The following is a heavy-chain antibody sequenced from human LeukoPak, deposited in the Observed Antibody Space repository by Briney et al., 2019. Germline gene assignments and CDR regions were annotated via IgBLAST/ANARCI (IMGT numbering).Heavy chain of an antibody. D-gene: IGHD3/OR15-3a*01. CDR2: IYTRGGT. V-gene: IGHV4-4*07. J-gene: IGHJ4*02. Sequence: SETLSLTCTVSGGSISSYYWSWIRQPAGKGLEWIGRIYTRGGTNYNPSLKRRITVSVDTSKNQFSLKLSSVTAADTAVYYCAGHGPLWTCDYWGQGTLVTVSS. CDR1: GGSISSYY. CDR3: AGHGPLWTCDY.